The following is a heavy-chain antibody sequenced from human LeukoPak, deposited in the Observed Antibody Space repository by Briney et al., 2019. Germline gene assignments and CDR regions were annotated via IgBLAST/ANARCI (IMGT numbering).Heavy chain of an antibody. J-gene: IGHJ4*02. Sequence: GGSLRLSCAASGFTFSSYAMNWVRQAPRKGLEWVSAISGSGDGTYYADSVKGRFTISRDNSRNTLYLQMGSLRAEDTALYYCAKASGTALTYGDYWGQGTLVTVSS. CDR2: ISGSGDGT. D-gene: IGHD1-1*01. V-gene: IGHV3-23*01. CDR3: AKASGTALTYGDY. CDR1: GFTFSSYA.